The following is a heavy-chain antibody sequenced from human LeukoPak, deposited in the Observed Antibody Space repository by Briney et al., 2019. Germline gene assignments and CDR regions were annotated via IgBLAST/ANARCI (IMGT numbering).Heavy chain of an antibody. D-gene: IGHD4-17*01. CDR1: GGSISSSSYY. V-gene: IGHV4-39*07. CDR3: ARDFGDYLMDYAFDI. J-gene: IGHJ3*02. Sequence: SETLSLTCTVSGGSISSSSYYWGWIRQPPGKGLEWIGSIYYSGSTNYNPSLKSRVTISVDTSKNQFSLKLSSVTAADTAVYYCARDFGDYLMDYAFDIWGQGTMVTVSS. CDR2: IYYSGST.